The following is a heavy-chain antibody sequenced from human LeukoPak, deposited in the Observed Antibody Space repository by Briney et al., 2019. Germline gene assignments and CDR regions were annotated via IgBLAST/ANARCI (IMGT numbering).Heavy chain of an antibody. Sequence: QPGGSLRLSCAASGFTVSSDYMIWVRQAPGKGLEWDSVIYTGGSTHYADSVKGRFTISRDNSKNTVYLQMNSLRAEDTAVHYCARDPRTINDAFDIWGQGTMVTVSS. CDR3: ARDPRTINDAFDI. V-gene: IGHV3-66*01. J-gene: IGHJ3*02. CDR1: GFTVSSDY. D-gene: IGHD4/OR15-4a*01. CDR2: IYTGGST.